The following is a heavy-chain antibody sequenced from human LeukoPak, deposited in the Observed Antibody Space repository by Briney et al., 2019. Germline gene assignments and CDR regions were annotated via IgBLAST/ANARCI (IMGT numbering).Heavy chain of an antibody. D-gene: IGHD6-13*01. J-gene: IGHJ4*02. CDR2: ISGSGGST. V-gene: IGHV3-23*01. CDR1: GFTFSSYA. CDR3: AKDPIPRIAAAGTGSAY. Sequence: GGSLRLSCAASGFTFSSYAMSWVRQAPGKGLEWVSAISGSGGSTYYADSVKGRFTISRDNSKSTLYLQMNSLRAEDTAVYYCAKDPIPRIAAAGTGSAYWGQGTLVTVSS.